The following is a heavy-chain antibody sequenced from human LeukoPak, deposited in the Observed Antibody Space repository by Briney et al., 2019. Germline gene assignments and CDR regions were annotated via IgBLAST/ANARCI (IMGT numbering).Heavy chain of an antibody. Sequence: GGSLRLSCAASGFTFSSYSMNWVRQAPGKGLEWVSYISSSSKIYYADSVKGRFTISRDNAKDSLYLQMNSLRAEDTAVYYCARLPEGYCSGGSCYSDFDYWGQGTLVTVSS. D-gene: IGHD2-15*01. CDR3: ARLPEGYCSGGSCYSDFDY. J-gene: IGHJ4*02. CDR2: ISSSSKI. CDR1: GFTFSSYS. V-gene: IGHV3-48*01.